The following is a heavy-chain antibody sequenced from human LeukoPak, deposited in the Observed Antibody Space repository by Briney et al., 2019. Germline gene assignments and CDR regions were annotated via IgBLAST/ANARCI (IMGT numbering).Heavy chain of an antibody. CDR1: GFTFSNYG. V-gene: IGHV3-23*01. D-gene: IGHD2-2*02. CDR3: ASDYKYCSSTSCYKGVSSSYYYMDV. Sequence: GGSLRLSCAAAGFTFSNYGMSWVRQAPGRGLEWLSAISSSGSNTYYRDSVKGRFTISRDNSRNTLYLQMNSLRAEDTAVYYCASDYKYCSSTSCYKGVSSSYYYMDVWGKGTTVTVSS. J-gene: IGHJ6*03. CDR2: ISSSGSNT.